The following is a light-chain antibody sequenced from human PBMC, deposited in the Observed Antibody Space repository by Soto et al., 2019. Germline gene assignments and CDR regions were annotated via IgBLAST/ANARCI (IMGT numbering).Light chain of an antibody. V-gene: IGKV3-20*01. Sequence: EIVLTQSQATLSFSPGERATLSCRASQSVSSSYLAWYQQKPGQAPRLLIYGASSRATGIPDRFSGSGSGTDFTLTISRLEPEDFAVYYCQQYGSSGTFGQGTKVDIK. CDR1: QSVSSSY. J-gene: IGKJ1*01. CDR2: GAS. CDR3: QQYGSSGT.